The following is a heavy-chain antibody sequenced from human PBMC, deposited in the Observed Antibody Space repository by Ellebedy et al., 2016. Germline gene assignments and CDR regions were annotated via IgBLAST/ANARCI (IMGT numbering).Heavy chain of an antibody. CDR2: ISYDGSNK. Sequence: GESLKISCAASGFTFSSYGMHWVRQAPGKGLEWVAVISYDGSNKYYADSVKGRFTISRDNSKNTLYLQMNSLRAEDTAVYYCAISGSYVVLLVYWGQGTLVTVSS. D-gene: IGHD1-26*01. CDR3: AISGSYVVLLVY. J-gene: IGHJ4*02. V-gene: IGHV3-30*03. CDR1: GFTFSSYG.